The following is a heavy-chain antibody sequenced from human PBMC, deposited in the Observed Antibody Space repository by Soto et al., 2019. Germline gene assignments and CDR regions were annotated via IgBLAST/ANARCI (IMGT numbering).Heavy chain of an antibody. CDR1: GHIFTSYG. J-gene: IGHJ4*02. V-gene: IGHV1-18*01. CDR3: AGHYDISGYGWFYYFES. D-gene: IGHD3-22*01. Sequence: QIQLVQSGAEVKNPGASVKVSCEASGHIFTSYGFSWVRQAPGQGLEWMGWISASNGNTEYAEKLQGRVTLTTDTSTRTVYMELRSLRSDDTAVYYCAGHYDISGYGWFYYFESWGQGTLVTVSS. CDR2: ISASNGNT.